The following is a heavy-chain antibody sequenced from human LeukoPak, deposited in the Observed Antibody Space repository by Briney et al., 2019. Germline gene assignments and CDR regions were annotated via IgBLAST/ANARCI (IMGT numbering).Heavy chain of an antibody. CDR1: GFPFSNYV. V-gene: IGHV3-74*01. Sequence: GGSLRLSCAASGFPFSNYVIHWVRQAPGKGLVWVSRINSDGINTSYADSVKGRFTISRDNAKNTLNLQMNSLRAEDTAVYYCARDLGQYYDTSDNWFDPWGQGTLVTVSS. CDR3: ARDLGQYYDTSDNWFDP. J-gene: IGHJ5*02. D-gene: IGHD3-22*01. CDR2: INSDGINT.